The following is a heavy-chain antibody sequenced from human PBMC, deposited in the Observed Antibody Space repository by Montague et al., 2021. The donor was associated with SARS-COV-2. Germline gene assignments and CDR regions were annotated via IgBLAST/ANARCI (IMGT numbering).Heavy chain of an antibody. J-gene: IGHJ5*02. V-gene: IGHV4-34*01. CDR3: AKGGRGSRYHLLSGTWFDP. Sequence: SETLSLTCAVYGGSFSGYYWSWIRQPPGKGLEWIGEINHSGTTNYNPSLKSRVIISADTSKNQFSLKTSSVTAADTAVYYCAKGGRGSRYHLLSGTWFDPWGQGTLVTVSS. CDR2: INHSGTT. CDR1: GGSFSGYY. D-gene: IGHD2-2*01.